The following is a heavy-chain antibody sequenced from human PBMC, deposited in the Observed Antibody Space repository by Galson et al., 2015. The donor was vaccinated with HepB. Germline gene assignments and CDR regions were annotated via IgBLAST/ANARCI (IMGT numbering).Heavy chain of an antibody. V-gene: IGHV3-33*08. CDR2: IWDDGSNK. CDR1: GFTFSSYG. D-gene: IGHD3-22*01. CDR3: ARDLYYYDSSGPKRGMDV. J-gene: IGHJ6*02. Sequence: SLRLSCAASGFTFSSYGMHWVRQAPGKGLEWVSLIWDDGSNKYYADSVKGRFTISRDNAKNSLYLQMNSLRAEDTAVYYCARDLYYYDSSGPKRGMDVWGQGTTVTASS.